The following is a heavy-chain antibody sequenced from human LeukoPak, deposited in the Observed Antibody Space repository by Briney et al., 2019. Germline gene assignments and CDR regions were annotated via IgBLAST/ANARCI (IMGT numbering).Heavy chain of an antibody. V-gene: IGHV4-59*12. CDR2: IHYSGSP. CDR3: ARVDFDWLPFRIIDYYMDV. D-gene: IGHD3-9*01. J-gene: IGHJ6*03. Sequence: PSETLSLTCTVSGGSISNYYWSWIRQPPGKGLEWIGYIHYSGSPNYNPSLKSRVTISVDTSKNQFSLKLSSVTAADTAVYYCARVDFDWLPFRIIDYYMDVWGKGTTVTVSS. CDR1: GGSISNYY.